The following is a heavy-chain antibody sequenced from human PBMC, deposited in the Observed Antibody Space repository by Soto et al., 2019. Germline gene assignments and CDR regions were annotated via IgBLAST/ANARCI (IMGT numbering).Heavy chain of an antibody. CDR1: GFTFSANA. CDR3: ARDKIKGAPDYLDS. D-gene: IGHD1-26*01. Sequence: QEQLVESGGDVVQPGRSLTLSCAASGFTFSANAMHWVRQAPGKGLEWVAVIAYDGTIKIYRDSVKGRFTISRDDSKSTLYLQMNSLRPEDTAVYYCARDKIKGAPDYLDSWGQGPLVTVSS. J-gene: IGHJ4*02. V-gene: IGHV3-30-3*01. CDR2: IAYDGTIK.